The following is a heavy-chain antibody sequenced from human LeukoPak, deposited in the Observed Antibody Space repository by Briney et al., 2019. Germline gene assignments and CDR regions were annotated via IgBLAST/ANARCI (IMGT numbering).Heavy chain of an antibody. D-gene: IGHD1-26*01. V-gene: IGHV1-24*01. J-gene: IGHJ4*02. CDR1: GYTLTELS. CDR2: FDPEDGET. Sequence: ASVKVSCKVSGYTLTELSMHWVRQAPGKGLEWMGGFDPEDGETIYAQKFQGRVTMTEDTSTDTAYVELSSLRSEDTAVYYCATGPRGSRGNYFDYWGQGTLVTVSS. CDR3: ATGPRGSRGNYFDY.